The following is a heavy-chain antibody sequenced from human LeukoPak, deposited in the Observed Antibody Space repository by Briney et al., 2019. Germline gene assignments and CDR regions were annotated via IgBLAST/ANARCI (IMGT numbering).Heavy chain of an antibody. CDR1: GLTFGSYW. CDR2: IHPNGGVK. J-gene: IGHJ4*02. D-gene: IGHD2-15*01. V-gene: IGHV3-7*01. Sequence: GGSLRLSCAASGLTFGSYWMSWVRQAPGKGLEWVANIHPNGGVKNYVDSVKGRFTISRDNAANSLYLQVNSLRAEDSAVYYCASTSPYCTSGTCELGGQGTLVTVSS. CDR3: ASTSPYCTSGTCEL.